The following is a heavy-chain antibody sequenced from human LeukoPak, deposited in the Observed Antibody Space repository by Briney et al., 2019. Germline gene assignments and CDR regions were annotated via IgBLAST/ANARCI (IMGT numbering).Heavy chain of an antibody. CDR3: ARGRGGSSLYYFDY. V-gene: IGHV3-48*03. J-gene: IGHJ4*02. Sequence: GGSLRLSCAASGFTLSSYEMNWVRQPPGKGLEWVPYISRSGSTIYYADSVKGRFTISRNNAKNSLFLQMNSPRAEDTAVYYCARGRGGSSLYYFDYWGQGTLVTVSS. D-gene: IGHD2-15*01. CDR2: ISRSGSTI. CDR1: GFTLSSYE.